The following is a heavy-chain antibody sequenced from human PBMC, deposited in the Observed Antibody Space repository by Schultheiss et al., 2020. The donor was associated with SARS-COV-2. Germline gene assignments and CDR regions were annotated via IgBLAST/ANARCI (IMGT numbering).Heavy chain of an antibody. Sequence: GGSLRLSCAASGFTFSSYAMSWVRQAPGKGLEWLAVVLSDGSKEYYADSVKGRFTISRDNSKNTLYLQMNSLRAEDTAVYYCARAVAGTHYYGMDVWGQGTTVTVSS. V-gene: IGHV3-30*03. J-gene: IGHJ6*02. CDR1: GFTFSSYA. CDR2: VLSDGSKE. CDR3: ARAVAGTHYYGMDV. D-gene: IGHD6-19*01.